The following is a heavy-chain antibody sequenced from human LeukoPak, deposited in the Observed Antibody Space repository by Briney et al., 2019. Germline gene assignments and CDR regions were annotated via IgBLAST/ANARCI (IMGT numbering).Heavy chain of an antibody. V-gene: IGHV3-23*01. Sequence: ETLSLTCTVSGGSISSNSYYWGWIRQAPGKGLEWVSAISGSGGSTYYADSVKGRFTISRDNSKNTLYLQMNSLRAEDTAVYYCAKNAAMVSSVVDYWGQGTLVTVSS. CDR2: ISGSGGST. CDR1: GGSISSNSYY. J-gene: IGHJ4*02. CDR3: AKNAAMVSSVVDY. D-gene: IGHD5-18*01.